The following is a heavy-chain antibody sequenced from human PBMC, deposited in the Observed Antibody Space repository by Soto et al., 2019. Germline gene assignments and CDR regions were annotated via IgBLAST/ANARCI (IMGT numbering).Heavy chain of an antibody. CDR1: GFTFDDYA. V-gene: IGHV3-9*01. Sequence: GGSLRLSCAASGFTFDDYAMHWVRQAPGKGLEWVSGISWNSGSIGYADSVKGRFTISRDNAKNSLYLQMNSLRAEDTALYYCAKDKVLRGCSSTSCYPGQVDYYYYYMDVWGKGTTVTVSS. D-gene: IGHD2-2*01. CDR3: AKDKVLRGCSSTSCYPGQVDYYYYYMDV. J-gene: IGHJ6*03. CDR2: ISWNSGSI.